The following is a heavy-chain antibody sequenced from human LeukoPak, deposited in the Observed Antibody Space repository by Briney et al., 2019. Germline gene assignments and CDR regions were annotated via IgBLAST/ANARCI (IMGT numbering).Heavy chain of an antibody. Sequence: GASVKVSCKASGYTFTSYYMHWVRQAPGQGLEWMGIINPSGGSTSYAQKFQGRVTMTRDTSTSTVYMELSSLRSEDTAVYYCARESERDFWSGYYSTFNELWGQGTLVTVSS. V-gene: IGHV1-46*01. CDR1: GYTFTSYY. D-gene: IGHD3-3*01. J-gene: IGHJ4*02. CDR2: INPSGGST. CDR3: ARESERDFWSGYYSTFNEL.